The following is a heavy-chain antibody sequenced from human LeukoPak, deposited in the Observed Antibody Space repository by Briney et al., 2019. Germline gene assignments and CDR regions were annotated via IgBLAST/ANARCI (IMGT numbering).Heavy chain of an antibody. CDR2: TSGSGGST. CDR3: AKDLSVGDYMYYFDY. CDR1: GFTFSTYA. Sequence: GGSLRLSCAASGFTFSTYAMSWVRQAPGKGLEWVSGTSGSGGSTFYADSVKGRFTISRDSSKNTLYLQMNSLRAEDTAVYYCAKDLSVGDYMYYFDYWGQGTLVTVSS. J-gene: IGHJ4*02. V-gene: IGHV3-23*01. D-gene: IGHD4-17*01.